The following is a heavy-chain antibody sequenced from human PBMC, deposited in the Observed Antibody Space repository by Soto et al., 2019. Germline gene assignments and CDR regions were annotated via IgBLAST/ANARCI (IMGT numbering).Heavy chain of an antibody. CDR1: GDSVSSHY. CDR2: LYNDERT. J-gene: IGHJ4*02. V-gene: IGHV4-4*07. CDR3: AREPLAHSYFDF. Sequence: SETLSLTCSVSGDSVSSHYWSWIRQPAGKGLEWLGRLYNDERTNYNPSLKSRVTMSMDTSKNQFSLKLTSVTAADSAVYFCAREPLAHSYFDFWGQGTLVTVSS.